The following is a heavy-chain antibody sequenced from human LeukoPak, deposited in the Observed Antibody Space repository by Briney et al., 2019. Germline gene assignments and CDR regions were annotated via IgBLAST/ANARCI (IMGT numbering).Heavy chain of an antibody. D-gene: IGHD6-13*01. CDR3: ASRISSGSSWYRPFDY. Sequence: SETPSLTCSVSGDSISTYYWTWIRQPPGKGLEWIGSSYYSGSTNYNPSLKSRVTISVDTSKNQFSLKLNSVTAADTAVYYCASRISSGSSWYRPFDYWGQGTLVTVSS. CDR2: SYYSGST. CDR1: GDSISTYY. J-gene: IGHJ4*02. V-gene: IGHV4-59*01.